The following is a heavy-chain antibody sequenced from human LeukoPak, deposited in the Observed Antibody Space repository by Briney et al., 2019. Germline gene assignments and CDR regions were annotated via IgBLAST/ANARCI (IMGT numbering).Heavy chain of an antibody. J-gene: IGHJ4*02. CDR3: ARGLYDRSGYYFDN. D-gene: IGHD3-22*01. Sequence: SETLSLTCAVYGGSFSGYYWSWIRQPPGKGLEWIGEINHSGSTNYNPSLKSRVTMSVDTSKNQFSLKLSSVTAADTAVYYCARGLYDRSGYYFDNWGQGTLVTVSS. CDR1: GGSFSGYY. V-gene: IGHV4-34*01. CDR2: INHSGST.